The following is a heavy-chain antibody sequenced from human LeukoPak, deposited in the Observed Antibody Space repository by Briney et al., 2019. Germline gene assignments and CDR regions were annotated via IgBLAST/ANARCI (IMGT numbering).Heavy chain of an antibody. CDR1: GYTFTSYG. CDR3: ARVRCSGGSCYLLDY. CDR2: ISAYNGNT. J-gene: IGHJ4*02. V-gene: IGHV1-18*01. D-gene: IGHD2-15*01. Sequence: ASVKVSCKASGYTFTSYGISWVRPAPGQGLEWMGWISAYNGNTNYAQKLQGRVTMTTDTSTSTAYMELRSLRSDDTAVYYCARVRCSGGSCYLLDYWGQGTLVTVSS.